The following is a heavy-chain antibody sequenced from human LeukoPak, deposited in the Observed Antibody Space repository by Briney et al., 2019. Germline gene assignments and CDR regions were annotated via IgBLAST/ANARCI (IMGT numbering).Heavy chain of an antibody. CDR3: GIAASGTLADF. J-gene: IGHJ4*02. CDR1: GFTFTTYT. V-gene: IGHV3-64D*09. CDR2: ICSHGGST. D-gene: IGHD6-13*01. Sequence: GGSLRLSCSASGFTFTTYTIHWVRQTPGKGLECVSAICSHGGSTYYADSVKGRFSLSRDNSKKTVYLQVSSLAAEDTAVYYCGIAASGTLADFWGQGTLVTVSS.